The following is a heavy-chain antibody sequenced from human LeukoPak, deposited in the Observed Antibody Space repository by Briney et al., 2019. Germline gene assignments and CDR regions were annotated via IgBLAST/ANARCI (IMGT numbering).Heavy chain of an antibody. CDR3: AKDLDRGYSSSWYGVDY. CDR2: ISGSGGST. D-gene: IGHD6-13*01. CDR1: GFSFSDYS. Sequence: GGSLRLSCAASGFSFSDYSMNWVRQAPGKGLEWVSAISGSGGSTYYADSVKGRFTISRDNSKNTLYLQMNSLRAEDTAVYYCAKDLDRGYSSSWYGVDYWGQGTLVTVSS. V-gene: IGHV3-23*01. J-gene: IGHJ4*02.